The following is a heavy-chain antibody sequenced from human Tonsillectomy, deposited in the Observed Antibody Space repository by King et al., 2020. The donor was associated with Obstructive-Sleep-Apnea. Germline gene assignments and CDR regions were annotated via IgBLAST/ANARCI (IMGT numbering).Heavy chain of an antibody. CDR2: LYFSGST. CDR3: ARGPSLGEENDY. D-gene: IGHD2-21*01. V-gene: IGHV4-39*07. J-gene: IGHJ4*02. CDR1: GDSISTSYF. Sequence: QLQESGPGLVKPSETLSLTCTVSGDSISTSYFWTGIRLHPGKGPEWIWTLYFSGSTYYNRSLKIRLTISVDTSKNQFSLNLSSVTAADTAVYFCARGPSLGEENDYWGQGTLVTVSS.